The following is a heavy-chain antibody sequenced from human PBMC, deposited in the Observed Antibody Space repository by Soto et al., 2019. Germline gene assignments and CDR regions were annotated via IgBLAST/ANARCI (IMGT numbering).Heavy chain of an antibody. Sequence: GGSLRLSCAASGFTFSSYSMNWVRQAPGKGLEWVSYISSSSSTIYYADSVKGRFTISRDNAKNSLYLQMNSLRAEDTAVYYCARDIAAARDYYMDVWGKGTTVTVSS. CDR2: ISSSSSTI. V-gene: IGHV3-48*01. D-gene: IGHD6-13*01. CDR1: GFTFSSYS. CDR3: ARDIAAARDYYMDV. J-gene: IGHJ6*03.